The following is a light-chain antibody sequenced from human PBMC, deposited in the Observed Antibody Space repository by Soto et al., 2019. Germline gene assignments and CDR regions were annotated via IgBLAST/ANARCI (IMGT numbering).Light chain of an antibody. V-gene: IGKV3-20*01. CDR2: GAS. J-gene: IGKJ4*01. CDR3: QQYGSSLLT. CDR1: QSVSSSY. Sequence: EIVLTQSPGTLSLSPGERATLSCRASQSVSSSYLAWYQQKPGQAPRLLIYGASSRATGIPDRFSGSGSGTAFTITISRLEPEDFAVYYCQQYGSSLLTFGGGTKVEIK.